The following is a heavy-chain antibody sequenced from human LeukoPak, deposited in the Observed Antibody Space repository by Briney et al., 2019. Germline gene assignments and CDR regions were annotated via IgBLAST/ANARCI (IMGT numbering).Heavy chain of an antibody. CDR1: GGSFSGYY. J-gene: IGHJ6*03. CDR3: ARSLWKYNYYYYYMDV. Sequence: LSLTCAVYGGSFSGYYWSWIRQAPGKGLEWVSYISSSGSTIYYADSVKGRFTISRDNAKNSLYLQMNSLRAEDTAVYYCARSLWKYNYYYYYMDVWGKGTTVTVSS. CDR2: ISSSGSTI. D-gene: IGHD1-1*01. V-gene: IGHV3-11*04.